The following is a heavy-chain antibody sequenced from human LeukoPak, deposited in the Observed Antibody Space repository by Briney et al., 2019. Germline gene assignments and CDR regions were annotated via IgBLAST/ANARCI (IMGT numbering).Heavy chain of an antibody. CDR3: ARGPWIQLLPHDS. Sequence: ASVKVSCKASGYTFLNYAMNWVRQAPGQGLEWMGRINTNTGNPTYAQGFTGRFVFSLDTSVSTAYLQISSLKAEDTAVYYCARGPWIQLLPHDSWGQGTLVTVSS. V-gene: IGHV7-4-1*02. CDR1: GYTFLNYA. D-gene: IGHD5-18*01. CDR2: INTNTGNP. J-gene: IGHJ4*02.